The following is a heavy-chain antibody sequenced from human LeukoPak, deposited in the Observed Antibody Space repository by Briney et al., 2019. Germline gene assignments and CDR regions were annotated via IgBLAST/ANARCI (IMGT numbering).Heavy chain of an antibody. CDR1: GYTLTELS. J-gene: IGHJ4*02. V-gene: IGHV1-24*01. CDR3: ATGTGLTFDY. D-gene: IGHD1-20*01. CDR2: FDPDDGET. Sequence: ASVKVSCKVSGYTLTELSMHWVRQAPGKGLEWMGGFDPDDGETIYAQKFQGRVTMTEDTSTDTAYLELSSLRTEDTDVYYCATGTGLTFDYWSQGTLVTVSS.